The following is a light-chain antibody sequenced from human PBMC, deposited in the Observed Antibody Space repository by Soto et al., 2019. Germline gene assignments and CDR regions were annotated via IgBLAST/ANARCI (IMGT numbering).Light chain of an antibody. CDR2: AAS. V-gene: IGKV1-12*01. J-gene: IGKJ3*01. CDR1: QGIRSW. Sequence: DIQMTQSPSSVSASVGDRVMITCRASQGIRSWLAWYQQKPGKAPTLLIYAASSLASGVPSRFSGSGSGTDFTLTISRLQPEDFATYYCQQANSFPFTFGPGTKVDIK. CDR3: QQANSFPFT.